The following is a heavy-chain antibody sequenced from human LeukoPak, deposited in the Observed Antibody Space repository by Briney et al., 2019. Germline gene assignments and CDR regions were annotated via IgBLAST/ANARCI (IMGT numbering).Heavy chain of an antibody. D-gene: IGHD5-24*01. CDR1: GLIFSSYA. V-gene: IGHV3-23*01. Sequence: GGSLRLSCAASGLIFSSYAMNWVRQAPGKGLEWVSGISGSGGSTYYADSVKGRFTISRDNSKNTLYLQMNLLRAEDTAVYYCVKSGYNRFDYWGQGALVTVSS. J-gene: IGHJ4*02. CDR2: ISGSGGST. CDR3: VKSGYNRFDY.